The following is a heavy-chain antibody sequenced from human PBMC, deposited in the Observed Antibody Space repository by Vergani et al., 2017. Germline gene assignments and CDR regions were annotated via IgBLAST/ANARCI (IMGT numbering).Heavy chain of an antibody. D-gene: IGHD1-1*01. CDR3: ARDGPEGTTGTFDY. CDR2: IKQDGSEK. V-gene: IGHV3-7*01. J-gene: IGHJ4*02. CDR1: GFTFSSYW. Sequence: EVQLVESGGGLVQPGGSLRLSCAASGFTFSSYWMSWVRQAPGKGLEWLANIKQDGSEKYCVDSVKGRFTISRDNDKNSLYLQMNSLRAEDTAVYYCARDGPEGTTGTFDYWGQGTLVTVSS.